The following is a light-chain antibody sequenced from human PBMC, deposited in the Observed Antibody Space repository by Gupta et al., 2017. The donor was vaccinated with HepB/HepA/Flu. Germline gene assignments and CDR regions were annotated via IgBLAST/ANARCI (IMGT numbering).Light chain of an antibody. Sequence: DIQMTQSPASLSGSVGDSVTITCRASQTIMKYLNWYQQKPAQAPKLLIYGASTLQTGVPSRFRGGGSGTDFTLTINNLQPEDFTTYYCQQSYSPPCSFGQGTRLEIK. V-gene: IGKV1-39*01. J-gene: IGKJ2*04. CDR3: QQSYSPPCS. CDR1: QTIMKY. CDR2: GAS.